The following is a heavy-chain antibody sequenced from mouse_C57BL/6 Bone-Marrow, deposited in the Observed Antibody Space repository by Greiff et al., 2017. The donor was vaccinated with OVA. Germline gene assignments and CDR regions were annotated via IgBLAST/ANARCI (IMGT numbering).Heavy chain of an antibody. V-gene: IGHV3-6*01. J-gene: IGHJ2*01. CDR2: ISYDGSN. D-gene: IGHD1-1*01. Sequence: EVQLVESGPGLVKPSQSLSLTCSVTGYSITSGYYWNWIRQFPGNKLEWMGYISYDGSNNYNPSLKNRISITRDTSKNQFFLKLNSVTTEDTATYYCARDFDYYGSSLDYWGQGTTLTVSS. CDR1: GYSITSGYY. CDR3: ARDFDYYGSSLDY.